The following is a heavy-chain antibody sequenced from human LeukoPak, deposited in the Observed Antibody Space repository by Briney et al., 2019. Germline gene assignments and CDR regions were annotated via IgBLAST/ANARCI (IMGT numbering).Heavy chain of an antibody. V-gene: IGHV1-2*02. D-gene: IGHD1-1*01. Sequence: ASVKVSCKASGYTFTGYYMHWVRQAPGQGLEWMGWINPNSGGTNYAQKFQGRVTMTRDTSISTAYMELSRLRSDDTAVYYCARMNREGYGAFDIWGQGTMVTVSS. CDR2: INPNSGGT. CDR3: ARMNREGYGAFDI. J-gene: IGHJ3*02. CDR1: GYTFTGYY.